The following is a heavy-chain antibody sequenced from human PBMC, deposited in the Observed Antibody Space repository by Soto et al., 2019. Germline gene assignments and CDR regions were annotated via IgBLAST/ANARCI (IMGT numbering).Heavy chain of an antibody. CDR2: IYYSGST. CDR1: GGSISSYY. J-gene: IGHJ5*02. V-gene: IGHV4-59*01. D-gene: IGHD6-6*01. Sequence: SETLSLTCTVSGGSISSYYWSWIRQPPGKGLEWIGYIYYSGSTNYNPSLKSRVTISVDTSKNQFSLKLSSVTAADTAVYYCAREGLGGYNWFDPWGQGALVTVSS. CDR3: AREGLGGYNWFDP.